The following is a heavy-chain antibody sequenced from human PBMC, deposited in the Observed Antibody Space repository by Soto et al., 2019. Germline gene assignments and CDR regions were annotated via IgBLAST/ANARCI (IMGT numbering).Heavy chain of an antibody. D-gene: IGHD6-19*01. CDR2: ISGSGIRI. CDR1: GFTFSDYY. J-gene: IGHJ2*01. CDR3: ARGPQWLVQCYFDF. Sequence: GESLRLSCAASGFTFSDYYMSWIRQAPGKGLEWVSYISGSGIRISYADSVKGRFTISRDNARNSLYLQMNSLRAEDTAVYYCARGPQWLVQCYFDFWGRGTLVTVSS. V-gene: IGHV3-11*01.